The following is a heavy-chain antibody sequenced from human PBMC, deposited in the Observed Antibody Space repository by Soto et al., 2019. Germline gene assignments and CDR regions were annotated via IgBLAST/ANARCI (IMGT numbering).Heavy chain of an antibody. Sequence: GGSLRLSCAASGFTFNSYGMHWVRQGTGKGLEWVALISYDGSDKYYPDSVKGRFTISRDNSKNTLYLQMNSLRPEDTAVYYCAKVLGQGTSPDDWGQGTLVTVSS. V-gene: IGHV3-30*18. CDR2: ISYDGSDK. CDR3: AKVLGQGTSPDD. J-gene: IGHJ4*02. CDR1: GFTFNSYG. D-gene: IGHD4-17*01.